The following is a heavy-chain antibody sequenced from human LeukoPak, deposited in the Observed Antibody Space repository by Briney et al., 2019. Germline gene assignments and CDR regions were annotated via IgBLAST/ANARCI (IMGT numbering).Heavy chain of an antibody. V-gene: IGHV4-59*01. CDR1: GGSISTFY. CDR2: IYYSGST. CDR3: ARDRGSLGGFDY. D-gene: IGHD3-16*01. Sequence: NPSETLSLTCTVSGGSISTFYWTWIRQPPGKGLEWIGYIYYSGSTDYNPSLKSRVTISVDTSKNQFSLKLTSVTAADTAVYYCARDRGSLGGFDYWGQGTLVTVSS. J-gene: IGHJ4*02.